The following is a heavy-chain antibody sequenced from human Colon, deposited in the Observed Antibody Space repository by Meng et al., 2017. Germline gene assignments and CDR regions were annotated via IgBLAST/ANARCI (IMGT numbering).Heavy chain of an antibody. D-gene: IGHD1-26*01. Sequence: QVQLVQSGAEVKKPGASVRFSCKASGYTFTALDINWLRQATGQGLEWMGWINPNSGETGYAQKFQGRFTMTRDTSISTFYMELSSLTSDDTAVYYCARGIWEGFDYWGQGALVTVSS. J-gene: IGHJ4*02. CDR3: ARGIWEGFDY. V-gene: IGHV1-8*01. CDR2: INPNSGET. CDR1: GYTFTALD.